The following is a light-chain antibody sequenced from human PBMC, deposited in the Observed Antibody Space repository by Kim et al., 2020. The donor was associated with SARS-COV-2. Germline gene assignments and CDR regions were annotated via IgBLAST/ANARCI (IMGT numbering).Light chain of an antibody. J-gene: IGLJ2*01. CDR1: SLRSYY. V-gene: IGLV3-19*01. Sequence: VALGQRVRITCQGDSLRSYYATWYQQKPGQAPIIVIYGKNIRPSGIPDRFSGSSSGNTASLTITGTQAGDEADYYCNSRDSSDNVVFGGGTQLTVL. CDR3: NSRDSSDNVV. CDR2: GKN.